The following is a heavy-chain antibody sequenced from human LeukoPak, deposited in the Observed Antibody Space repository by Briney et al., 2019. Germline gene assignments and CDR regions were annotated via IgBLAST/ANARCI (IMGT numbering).Heavy chain of an antibody. CDR3: ARGSITMVRGVIIAKGYYFDY. D-gene: IGHD3-10*01. CDR1: GRSISSGDYY. CDR2: IYYSGST. V-gene: IGHV4-30-4*08. J-gene: IGHJ4*02. Sequence: PSETLSLTCTLCGRSISSGDYYWSWIRQPPGKGLEWIGYIYYSGSTYYNPSLKSRVTISVGTSKNQFSLKLSSVTAADTAVYYCARGSITMVRGVIIAKGYYFDYWGQGTLVTVSS.